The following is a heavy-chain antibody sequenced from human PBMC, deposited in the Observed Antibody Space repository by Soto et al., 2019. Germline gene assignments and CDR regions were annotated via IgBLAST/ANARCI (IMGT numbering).Heavy chain of an antibody. V-gene: IGHV3-11*01. Sequence: GGSLRLSCAASGFSFSDYYMTWIRQAPGKGLEWISDISSSGDPTYYADAVKGRFTISRDNLKTTLYLQMNSLRAEDTALYYCAKKYPGTRPFDYWGQGTLVTVSS. CDR3: AKKYPGTRPFDY. J-gene: IGHJ4*02. D-gene: IGHD2-2*02. CDR2: ISSSGDPT. CDR1: GFSFSDYY.